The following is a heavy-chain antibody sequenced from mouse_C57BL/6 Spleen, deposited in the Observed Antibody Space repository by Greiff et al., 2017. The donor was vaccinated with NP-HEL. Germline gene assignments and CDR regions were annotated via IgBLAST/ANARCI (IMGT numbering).Heavy chain of an antibody. Sequence: VQLQQPGAELVMPGASVKLSCKASGYTFTSYWMPWVKQRPGQGLEWIGEIDPSDSYTNYNQKFKGQSTLTVDKSSSPAYLQLSSRTSVDFAVYYCAGGDYYGSSLDWFAYGGQGTLVTVSA. CDR2: IDPSDSYT. CDR3: AGGDYYGSSLDWFAY. CDR1: GYTFTSYW. J-gene: IGHJ3*01. V-gene: IGHV1-69*01. D-gene: IGHD1-1*01.